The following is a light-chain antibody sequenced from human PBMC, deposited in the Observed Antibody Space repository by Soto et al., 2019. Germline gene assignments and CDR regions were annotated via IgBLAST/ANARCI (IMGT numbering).Light chain of an antibody. V-gene: IGKV1-39*01. CDR2: AAS. Sequence: DIQMTQSPSSLSASVGDRVTITCRASQSISSSLNWYQQKPGKAPKLLIYAASSLQSGVPSRLSGSGSGTDFTLTISSLQPEDFATYYCQQSYSTPWTFGQGTQVEIK. CDR3: QQSYSTPWT. CDR1: QSISSS. J-gene: IGKJ1*01.